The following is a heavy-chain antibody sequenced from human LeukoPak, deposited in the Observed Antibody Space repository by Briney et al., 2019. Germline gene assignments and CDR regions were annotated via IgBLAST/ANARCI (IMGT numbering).Heavy chain of an antibody. Sequence: GGSLRLSCAASGFTFSSYEMNWVRQAPGKGLEWVSYISSSGGTIYYADSVKGRFTISRDNAKNSLYLQMNSLRAEDTAVYYCARDAVGATEFDYWGQGTLVTVSS. CDR3: ARDAVGATEFDY. D-gene: IGHD1-26*01. CDR1: GFTFSSYE. CDR2: ISSSGGTI. J-gene: IGHJ4*02. V-gene: IGHV3-48*03.